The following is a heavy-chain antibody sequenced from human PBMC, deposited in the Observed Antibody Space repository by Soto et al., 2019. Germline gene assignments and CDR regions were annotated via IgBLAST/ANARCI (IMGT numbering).Heavy chain of an antibody. J-gene: IGHJ4*02. V-gene: IGHV3-33*01. CDR1: GFSVNTHV. CDR2: LWYDGSRE. CDR3: ARVPRFDTWYFDY. D-gene: IGHD2-2*02. Sequence: QVQLVESGGGVVQPGRSLRLSCVASGFSVNTHVIHWIRQAPGKGLEWVAVLWYDGSREYYADSVKGRFTISRDNSKNMMYLQMDNLRVEDTAVYYCARVPRFDTWYFDYWGQGTLATVSS.